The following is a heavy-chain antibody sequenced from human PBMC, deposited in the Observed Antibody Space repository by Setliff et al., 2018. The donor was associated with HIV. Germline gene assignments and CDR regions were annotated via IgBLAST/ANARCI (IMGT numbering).Heavy chain of an antibody. J-gene: IGHJ3*02. CDR2: IYHTGIT. V-gene: IGHV4-30-4*02. CDR1: GGSISSGDYY. D-gene: IGHD2-15*01. Sequence: SETLSLTCTVSGGSISSGDYYWSWIRQPPGKGLEWIGYIYHTGITYYNPSLKSRPTLSVDTSKNQFSLKLSSVTAADTAVYYCARNPCSGGSCPDAFDIWGQGTMVTVSS. CDR3: ARNPCSGGSCPDAFDI.